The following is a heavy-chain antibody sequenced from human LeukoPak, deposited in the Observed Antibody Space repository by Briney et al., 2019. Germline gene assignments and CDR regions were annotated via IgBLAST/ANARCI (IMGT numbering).Heavy chain of an antibody. CDR1: GYSFSIYG. CDR3: ARCGAAVTTHFSH. V-gene: IGHV1-18*01. J-gene: IGHJ4*02. Sequence: ASVQVSCKASGYSFSIYGITWARQAPGQGLEYLGWISASDGTANYAQKVQDRVTMTTDTSTSTAYLELRSLRSEDTAVYYCARCGAAVTTHFSHWGQGTLVTVSS. D-gene: IGHD4-17*01. CDR2: ISASDGTA.